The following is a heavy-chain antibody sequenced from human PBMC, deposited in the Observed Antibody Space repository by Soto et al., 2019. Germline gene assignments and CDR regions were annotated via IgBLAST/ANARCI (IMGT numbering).Heavy chain of an antibody. CDR1: GSTFSSYW. Sequence: GGSLRLSCEASGSTFSSYWMNWVRQAPGKGLEWVANIKQDGSEKYYVDSVKGRFTISRDNAKNSLYLEMNSLRVEDTAVYYCAREGFFGSDYVMFDFWGQGTLVTVSS. CDR3: AREGFFGSDYVMFDF. V-gene: IGHV3-7*03. D-gene: IGHD5-12*01. CDR2: IKQDGSEK. J-gene: IGHJ4*02.